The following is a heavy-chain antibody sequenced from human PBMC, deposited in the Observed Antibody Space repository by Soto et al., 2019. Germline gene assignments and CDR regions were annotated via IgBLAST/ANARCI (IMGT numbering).Heavy chain of an antibody. CDR3: ARHVPAAGYYYGMDV. CDR1: GGTFSSYA. Sequence: QVQLVQSGAEVKKPGSSVKVSCKASGGTFSSYAISWVRQAPGQGLEWMGGIIPIFGTTNYAQKFQGRVTITADESTSTAYMEGSSLRSEDTAVYYCARHVPAAGYYYGMDVWGQGTTVTVSS. D-gene: IGHD2-2*01. V-gene: IGHV1-69*12. J-gene: IGHJ6*02. CDR2: IIPIFGTT.